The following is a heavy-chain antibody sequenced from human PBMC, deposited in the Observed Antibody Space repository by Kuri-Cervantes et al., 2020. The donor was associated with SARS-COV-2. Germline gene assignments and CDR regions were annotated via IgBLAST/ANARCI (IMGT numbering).Heavy chain of an antibody. CDR2: IIPIFGTA. Sequence: SVKVSCKASGYIFTNYGISWVRQAPGQGLEWMGGIIPIFGTANYAQKFQGRVTITADESTSTVYMELSSLRSEDTAVYYCARDSFRWMGANSGQQLWHKNYYYYGMDVWGQGTTVTVSS. CDR3: ARDSFRWMGANSGQQLWHKNYYYYGMDV. D-gene: IGHD5-18*01. CDR1: GYIFTNYG. V-gene: IGHV1-69*13. J-gene: IGHJ6*02.